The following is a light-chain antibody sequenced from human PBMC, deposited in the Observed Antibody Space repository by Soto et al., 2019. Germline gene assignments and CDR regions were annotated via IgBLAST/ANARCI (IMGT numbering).Light chain of an antibody. J-gene: IGKJ1*01. CDR2: DAS. CDR1: QSVSSQ. Sequence: EIVLTQSPATLSLSPGERATLSCRASQSVSSQLAWYQHKPGQPPRLLIYDASNRATGLPDRFSGSWSGTDLTLTIRNLGPDDFAVYFCAGRVWPLTVGQGTNVAIK. CDR3: AGRVWPLT. V-gene: IGKV3-11*01.